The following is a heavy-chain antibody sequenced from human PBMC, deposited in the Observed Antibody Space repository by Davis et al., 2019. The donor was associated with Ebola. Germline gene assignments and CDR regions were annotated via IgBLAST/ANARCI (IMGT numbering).Heavy chain of an antibody. CDR1: GGSISSSNW. Sequence: LRETLSLTCAVSGGSISSSNWWSWVRQPPGKGLEWIGEIYHSGSTNYNPSLKSRVTISVDKSKNQFSLKLSSVTAADTAVYYCARVVKWIQLWPTNYYFDYWGQGTLVTVSS. CDR3: ARVVKWIQLWPTNYYFDY. J-gene: IGHJ4*02. CDR2: IYHSGST. D-gene: IGHD5-18*01. V-gene: IGHV4-4*02.